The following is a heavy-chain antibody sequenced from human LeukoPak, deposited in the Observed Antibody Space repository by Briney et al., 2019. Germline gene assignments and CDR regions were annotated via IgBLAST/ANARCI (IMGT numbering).Heavy chain of an antibody. D-gene: IGHD4-17*01. CDR1: GYSISSGYY. Sequence: SETLSLTCAVSGYSISSGYYWGWIRQPPGKGLDWIGSIFHSGSTYYNPSLKSRFTISVDTSKNQFSLKLNSVTAADTAVYYCARDRSYGDYRRTFDYWGQGTLVTVSS. J-gene: IGHJ4*02. CDR3: ARDRSYGDYRRTFDY. V-gene: IGHV4-38-2*02. CDR2: IFHSGST.